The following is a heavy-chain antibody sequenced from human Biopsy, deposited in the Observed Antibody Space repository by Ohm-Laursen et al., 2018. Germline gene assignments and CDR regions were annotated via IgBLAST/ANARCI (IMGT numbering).Heavy chain of an antibody. CDR2: IFKDGNT. J-gene: IGHJ4*02. Sequence: GTLSLTCAVSGYSISSDYRWGWIRQAPGKTLEWLGNIFKDGNTHYNPALRSRLIISIDTSKNQFSLMMTSVRGADTAVYFCARVGSGWAPFDKWGPGTLVTVSS. D-gene: IGHD6-19*01. CDR1: GYSISSDYR. V-gene: IGHV4-38-2*01. CDR3: ARVGSGWAPFDK.